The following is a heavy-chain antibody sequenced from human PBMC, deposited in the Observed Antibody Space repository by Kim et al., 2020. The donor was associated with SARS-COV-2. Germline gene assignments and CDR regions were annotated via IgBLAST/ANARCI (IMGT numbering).Heavy chain of an antibody. CDR1: GFTFSSYS. CDR3: ARHFYYDSSGCDAFDI. Sequence: GGSLRLSCAASGFTFSSYSMNWVRQAPGKGLEWVSSISSSSSYIYYADSVKGRFTISRDNAKNSLYLQMNSLRAEDTAVYYCARHFYYDSSGCDAFDIWGQGTMVTVSS. D-gene: IGHD3-22*01. V-gene: IGHV3-21*01. J-gene: IGHJ3*02. CDR2: ISSSSSYI.